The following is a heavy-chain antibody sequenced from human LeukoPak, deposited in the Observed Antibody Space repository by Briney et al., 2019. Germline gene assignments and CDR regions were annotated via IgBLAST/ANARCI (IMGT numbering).Heavy chain of an antibody. V-gene: IGHV4-59*01. J-gene: IGHJ4*02. Sequence: SETLSLTCTVSGGSISSYYWSWIRQPPGKGLEWIGYIYYSGSTNYNPSLKSRVTISVDTSKNQFSLKLSSVTAADTAVYYCAGYGDSCDYYLDYWGQGTLVTVSS. CDR3: AGYGDSCDYYLDY. CDR2: IYYSGST. D-gene: IGHD4-17*01. CDR1: GGSISSYY.